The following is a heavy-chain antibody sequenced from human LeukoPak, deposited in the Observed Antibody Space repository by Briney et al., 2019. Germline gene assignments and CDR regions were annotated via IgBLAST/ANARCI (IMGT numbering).Heavy chain of an antibody. J-gene: IGHJ4*02. D-gene: IGHD3-9*01. V-gene: IGHV3-23*03. CDR2: TSSDGNIR. Sequence: GGSLRLSCAASRFTFSSYAMNWVRQAPGKGLEWVSVTSSDGNIRYYADSVKGRFTISRDNSKNTVFLQMSTLKGKDTALYFCAKESLMLPHFDWLFLQGGSFDFWGQGALVTVSS. CDR3: AKESLMLPHFDWLFLQGGSFDF. CDR1: RFTFSSYA.